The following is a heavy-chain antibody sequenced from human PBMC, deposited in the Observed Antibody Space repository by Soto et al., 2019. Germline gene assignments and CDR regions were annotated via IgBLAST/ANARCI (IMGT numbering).Heavy chain of an antibody. CDR2: VSYSGST. D-gene: IGHD3-3*01. CDR3: ARQGYYDLLSGYYLFDY. J-gene: IGHJ4*02. CDR1: GGSTDSLY. V-gene: IGHV4-59*08. Sequence: QVQLQESGPGLVKPSETLFVTCTVSGGSTDSLYWSWVRQPPGKGLEWIGYVSYSGSTTYNPSLKSRVIVSIDTSKNQFSLKLTSVTAADTAVYYCARQGYYDLLSGYYLFDYWGQRILVTVSS.